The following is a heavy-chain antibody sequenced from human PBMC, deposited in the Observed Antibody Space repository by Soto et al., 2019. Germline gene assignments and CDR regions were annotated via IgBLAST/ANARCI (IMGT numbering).Heavy chain of an antibody. CDR1: GFSLSTSGVG. CDR3: AHVYGGSDNFDY. D-gene: IGHD5-12*01. J-gene: IGHJ4*02. V-gene: IGHV2-5*02. CDR2: IYWDDDK. Sequence: QITLKESGPTLVKPTQTLTLTCTFSGFSLSTSGVGVGWIRQPPGKALEWLALIYWDDDKRYSPSLKSRLTITKNPPKNQVFLKMTNMDPVNTATYYCAHVYGGSDNFDYWGQGTLVTVPS.